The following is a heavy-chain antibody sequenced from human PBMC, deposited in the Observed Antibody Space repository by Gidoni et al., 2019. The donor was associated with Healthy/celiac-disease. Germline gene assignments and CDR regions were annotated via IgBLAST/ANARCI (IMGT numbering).Heavy chain of an antibody. J-gene: IGHJ6*02. CDR1: GYTFTSYY. CDR3: ARDRVSSGYYYYYGMDV. CDR2: INPSGGST. D-gene: IGHD3-22*01. V-gene: IGHV1-46*03. Sequence: QVQLVQSGAEVKKPGASVQVSCKASGYTFTSYYMHWVRQAPGQGLEWMGIINPSGGSTSYAQKFQGRVTMTRDTSTSTVYMELSSLRSEDTAVYYCARDRVSSGYYYYYGMDVWGQGTTVTVSS.